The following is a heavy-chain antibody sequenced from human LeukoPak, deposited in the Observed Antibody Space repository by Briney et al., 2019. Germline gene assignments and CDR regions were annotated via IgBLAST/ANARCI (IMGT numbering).Heavy chain of an antibody. D-gene: IGHD7-27*01. J-gene: IGHJ5*02. CDR2: IYYSGST. Sequence: SETLSLTCTVSGGSISSSSYYWGWIRQPPGKGLEWIGSIYYSGSTYYNPSLKSRVTISVDTSKNQFSLKLSSVTAAGTAVYYCARQIFQLGINWFDPWGQGTLVTVSS. CDR3: ARQIFQLGINWFDP. CDR1: GGSISSSSYY. V-gene: IGHV4-39*01.